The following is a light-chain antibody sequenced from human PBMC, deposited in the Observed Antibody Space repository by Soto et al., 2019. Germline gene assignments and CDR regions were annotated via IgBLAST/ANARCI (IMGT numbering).Light chain of an antibody. CDR1: QSISSW. CDR2: DAS. CDR3: QQYNSYSQRFT. J-gene: IGKJ3*01. V-gene: IGKV1-5*01. Sequence: DIQITQSPSTLSASVGDRVTITCRASQSISSWLAWYQQKPGKAPKLLIYDASSLESGVPSRFSGSGSGTEFTLTISSLQPDDFATYYCQQYNSYSQRFTFGPGTKVDIK.